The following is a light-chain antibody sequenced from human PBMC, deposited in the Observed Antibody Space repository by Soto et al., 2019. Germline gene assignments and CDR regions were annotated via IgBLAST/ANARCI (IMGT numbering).Light chain of an antibody. V-gene: IGKV1-39*01. CDR2: AAV. CDR3: QQSYSTPPT. Sequence: DIQMTQSPFSLSASLGDRVTITCRASQSISSYLNWYQQKPGKPPKLLIYAAVSLQSGIPSRFSGSGSGTDFTLTISSLQPEDFATYYCQQSYSTPPTFGQGTRLEIK. J-gene: IGKJ5*01. CDR1: QSISSY.